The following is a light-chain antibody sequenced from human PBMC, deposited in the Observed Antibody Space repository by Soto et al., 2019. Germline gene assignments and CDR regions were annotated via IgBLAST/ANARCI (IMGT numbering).Light chain of an antibody. CDR3: RSYAGNNNLI. CDR1: SSDVGRYNY. J-gene: IGLJ2*01. V-gene: IGLV2-8*01. Sequence: QSALTQPPSASGSPGQSVTISCTGTSSDVGRYNYVSWYQQHPGKAPKLIIYDVTKRPSGVPDRCSGSKSDNTASLTVSWLQAEDEADYYCRSYAGNNNLIFGGGTKLTVL. CDR2: DVT.